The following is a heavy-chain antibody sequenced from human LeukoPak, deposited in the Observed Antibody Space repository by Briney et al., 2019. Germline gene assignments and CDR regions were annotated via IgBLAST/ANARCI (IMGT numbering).Heavy chain of an antibody. V-gene: IGHV4-59*08. CDR2: IYYSGST. Sequence: PSETLSLTCTVSGGSISSYYWSWIRQPPGKGLEWIGYIYYSGSTNYNPSLKSRVTISVDTSKNQFSLKLSSVTAADTAVYYCARQLGDNWFDPWGQGTLVTVSS. J-gene: IGHJ5*02. CDR3: ARQLGDNWFDP. CDR1: GGSISSYY. D-gene: IGHD3-16*01.